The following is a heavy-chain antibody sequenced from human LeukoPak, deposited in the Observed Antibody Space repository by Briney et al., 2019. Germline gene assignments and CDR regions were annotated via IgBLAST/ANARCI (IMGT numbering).Heavy chain of an antibody. Sequence: SETLSLTCTVSGDSISSGDYYWSWIRQPAGKGLEWIGRIYTSGSTNYNPSLKSRVTISVDTSKNQFSLKLSSVTAADTAVYYCARDYPHYGDYVHYYYYMDVWGKGTTVTISS. CDR3: ARDYPHYGDYVHYYYYMDV. CDR1: GDSISSGDYY. CDR2: IYTSGST. D-gene: IGHD4-17*01. J-gene: IGHJ6*03. V-gene: IGHV4-61*02.